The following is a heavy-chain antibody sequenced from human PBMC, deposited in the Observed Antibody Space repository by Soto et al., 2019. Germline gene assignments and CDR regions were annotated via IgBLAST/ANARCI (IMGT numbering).Heavy chain of an antibody. CDR1: GFTFSSYW. CDR3: ASSLLTPFDY. CDR2: INSDGSST. J-gene: IGHJ4*02. V-gene: IGHV3-74*01. D-gene: IGHD7-27*01. Sequence: GGSLRLSCVASGFTFSSYWMHWVRQAPGKGLVWVSRINSDGSSTFYADSVKGRFTISSDNAKNTLYLQMNSLRAEDTAVYYCASSLLTPFDYWGQGTLVTVSS.